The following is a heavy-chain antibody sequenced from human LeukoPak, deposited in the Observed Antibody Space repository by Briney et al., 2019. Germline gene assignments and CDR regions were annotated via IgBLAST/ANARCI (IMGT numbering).Heavy chain of an antibody. CDR2: IYYSGST. J-gene: IGHJ4*02. CDR3: ARERESGVSR. D-gene: IGHD2-8*01. Sequence: SETLSLTCTVSGGSISSYYWSWIRQPPGKGLEWIGYIYYSGSTYYNPSLKSRVTISVDTSKNQFSLKLSSVTAADTAVYYCARERESGVSRWGQGTLVTVSS. V-gene: IGHV4-30-4*01. CDR1: GGSISSYY.